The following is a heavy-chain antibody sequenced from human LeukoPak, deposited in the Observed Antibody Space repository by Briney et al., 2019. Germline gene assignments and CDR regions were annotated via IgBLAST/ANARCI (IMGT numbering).Heavy chain of an antibody. CDR3: AQGEVPDYFDY. CDR1: GYTSSDYG. V-gene: IGHV1-69*13. CDR2: IIPIFGTA. D-gene: IGHD3-16*01. Sequence: GASVKVSGKSSGYTSSDYGISWVRQAPGQGLEWMGGIIPIFGTANYAQKFQGRVTITADESTSTAYMELSSLRSEDTAVYYCAQGEVPDYFDYWGQGTLVTVSS. J-gene: IGHJ4*02.